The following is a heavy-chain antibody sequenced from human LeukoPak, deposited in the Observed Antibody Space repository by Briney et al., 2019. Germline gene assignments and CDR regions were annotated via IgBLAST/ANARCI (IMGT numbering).Heavy chain of an antibody. CDR3: ARDRCSSASCFFDY. J-gene: IGHJ4*02. V-gene: IGHV4-59*01. Sequence: SETLSLTCTVSGGSISSYYWSWIRQPPGKGLEWIGYIYYSGSTNYNPSLKSRVTISVDTSKNQFSLKLSSVTAADTAVYYCARDRCSSASCFFDYWGQGTLVTVSS. CDR2: IYYSGST. D-gene: IGHD2-2*01. CDR1: GGSISSYY.